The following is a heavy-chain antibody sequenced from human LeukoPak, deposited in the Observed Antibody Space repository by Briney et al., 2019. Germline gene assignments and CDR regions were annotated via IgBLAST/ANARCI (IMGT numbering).Heavy chain of an antibody. J-gene: IGHJ6*03. Sequence: GGSLRLSCAASGFTFSSYSMMWVRQAPGKGLEWVSYISSSSTTIHYADSVKGRFTISRDNAKNSVYLQMNSLRAEDTAVYYCARVRLRLGAYMDVWGKGTTVTVSS. CDR1: GFTFSSYS. CDR3: ARVRLRLGAYMDV. D-gene: IGHD4/OR15-4a*01. V-gene: IGHV3-48*01. CDR2: ISSSSTTI.